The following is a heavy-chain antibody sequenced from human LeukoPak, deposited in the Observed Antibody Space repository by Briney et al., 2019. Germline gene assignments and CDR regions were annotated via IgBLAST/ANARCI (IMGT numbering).Heavy chain of an antibody. Sequence: GGSLRLSCAAPGFTFTNYDMTWVRKAPGKGLNGVSSISDSGGSTYYADSVEGRFTISRDNSKNTLYLQMTNLRAADTAVYYCAKDLSRAVAADWFDPWDQGSLVTVSS. CDR2: ISDSGGST. J-gene: IGHJ5*02. V-gene: IGHV3-23*01. CDR1: GFTFTNYD. CDR3: AKDLSRAVAADWFDP. D-gene: IGHD6-19*01.